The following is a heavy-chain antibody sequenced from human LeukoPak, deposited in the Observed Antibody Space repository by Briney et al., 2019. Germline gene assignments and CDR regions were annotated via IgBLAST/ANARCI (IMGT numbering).Heavy chain of an antibody. CDR2: IYSGGTT. Sequence: GGSLRLSCAASGFTFSSYAMSWVRQAPGKGLEWVSVIYSGGTTYYADSVKGRFTISRDNSKNTLHLQMNSLRAEDTAVYYCARDQYSYAHAAHWGQGTLVTVSS. J-gene: IGHJ4*02. CDR1: GFTFSSYA. V-gene: IGHV3-66*01. CDR3: ARDQYSYAHAAH. D-gene: IGHD5-18*01.